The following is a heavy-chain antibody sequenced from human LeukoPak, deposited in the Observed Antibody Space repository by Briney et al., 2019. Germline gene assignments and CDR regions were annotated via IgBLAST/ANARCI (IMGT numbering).Heavy chain of an antibody. CDR1: GFTFSSYS. V-gene: IGHV3-53*01. CDR3: ARVAGERSSWSYYFDY. Sequence: GGSLRLSCAASGFTFSSYSMNWVRQAPGKGLEWVSVIYSGGSTYYADSVKGRFTISRDNSKNTLYLQMNSLRAEDTAVYYCARVAGERSSWSYYFDYWGQGTLVTVSS. CDR2: IYSGGST. D-gene: IGHD6-13*01. J-gene: IGHJ4*02.